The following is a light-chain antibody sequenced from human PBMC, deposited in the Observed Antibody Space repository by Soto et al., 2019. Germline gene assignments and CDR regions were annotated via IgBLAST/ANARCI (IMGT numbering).Light chain of an antibody. V-gene: IGKV1-9*01. CDR2: SAS. CDR1: QAMSTY. CDR3: QQLNGYQLA. Sequence: DIQLTQSPSFLSAFVGDTVTITCRASQAMSTYLAWYQQKPGKVPKLLIRSASTLQSGVPPRFSGGGSGTEFTPTISTLQPDDSGIYYCQQLNGYQLAFGGGTIVEIK. J-gene: IGKJ4*01.